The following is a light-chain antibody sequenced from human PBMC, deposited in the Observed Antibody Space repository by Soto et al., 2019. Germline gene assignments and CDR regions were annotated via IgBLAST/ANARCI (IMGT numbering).Light chain of an antibody. V-gene: IGKV1-39*01. J-gene: IGKJ1*01. Sequence: DIQMTQSPSSLSASVGDRVTITCRASQSISTYLNWYQQKPGKAPKLLIYDASNLQSGVPSRFSGGGSATDFTLTISSLQPEDFVAYYCQQSYNTPRTFGQGTKVEIK. CDR1: QSISTY. CDR3: QQSYNTPRT. CDR2: DAS.